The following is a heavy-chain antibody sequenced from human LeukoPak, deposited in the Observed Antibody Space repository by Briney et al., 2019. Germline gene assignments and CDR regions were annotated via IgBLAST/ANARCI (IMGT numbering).Heavy chain of an antibody. CDR1: GGSISGHY. CDR2: VHTTGGT. CDR3: AKGGESSLPFDY. J-gene: IGHJ4*02. D-gene: IGHD3-10*01. Sequence: PSETLSLTCTVSGGSISGHYWSWIRQPAGKEPEWIGRVHTTGGTNYNPSLKSRLTMSVDTSKNQFSLHLTSVTAADTAVYYCAKGGESSLPFDYWDQGTLVTVSS. V-gene: IGHV4-4*07.